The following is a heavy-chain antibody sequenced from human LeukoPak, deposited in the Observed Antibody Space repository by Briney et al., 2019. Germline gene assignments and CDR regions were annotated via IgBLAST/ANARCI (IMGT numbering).Heavy chain of an antibody. V-gene: IGHV3-48*01. Sequence: GGSLRLSCAASGFTFSSYSMNWVRQAPGKGLEWVSYISSSSSTIYYADSVKGRFTISRDNAKNSLYLQMNSLRAEDTAVYYCARDLGETYYDFWSGYPAYCGQGTLVTVSS. CDR1: GFTFSSYS. CDR2: ISSSSSTI. CDR3: ARDLGETYYDFWSGYPAY. J-gene: IGHJ4*02. D-gene: IGHD3-3*01.